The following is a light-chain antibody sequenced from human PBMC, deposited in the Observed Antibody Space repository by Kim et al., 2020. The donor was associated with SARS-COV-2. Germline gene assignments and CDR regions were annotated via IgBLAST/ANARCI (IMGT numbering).Light chain of an antibody. CDR1: QSISSY. CDR2: AAS. CDR3: QQSYSIPPLT. V-gene: IGKV1-39*01. J-gene: IGKJ4*01. Sequence: DIQMTQSPSSLSASVGDRVTITCRASQSISSYLNWYQQKPGKAPKFLIYAASSLQSGVPSRFSGSGSGTDFTLTISSLQPEDFATYYCQQSYSIPPLTFGGGTKLEI.